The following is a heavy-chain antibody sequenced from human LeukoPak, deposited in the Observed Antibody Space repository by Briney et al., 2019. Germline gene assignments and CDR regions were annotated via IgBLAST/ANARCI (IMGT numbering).Heavy chain of an antibody. CDR2: INHSGST. V-gene: IGHV4-34*01. CDR3: ARGPDYGDCYWFDP. CDR1: GGSFSGYY. D-gene: IGHD4-17*01. J-gene: IGHJ5*02. Sequence: PSETLSLTCAVYGGSFSGYYWSWIRQPPGKGLEWIGEINHSGSTNYNPSLKSRVTISVDTSKNQFSLKLGSVTAADTAVYYCARGPDYGDCYWFDPWGQGTLVTVSS.